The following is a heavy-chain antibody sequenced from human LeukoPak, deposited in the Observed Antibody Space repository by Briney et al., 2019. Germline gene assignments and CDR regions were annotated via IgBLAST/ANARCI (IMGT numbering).Heavy chain of an antibody. D-gene: IGHD3-22*01. Sequence: ASVKVSCKASGNSFTGYSMHWVRQAPGQGLEWMGWINPNSGGTEYAQKFQGGVTMTRDTSIRTAYMELSRLRSDDTAVYYCARGPANYYDSSGYYGWFDPWGQGTLVTVSS. J-gene: IGHJ5*02. CDR1: GNSFTGYS. CDR2: INPNSGGT. V-gene: IGHV1-2*02. CDR3: ARGPANYYDSSGYYGWFDP.